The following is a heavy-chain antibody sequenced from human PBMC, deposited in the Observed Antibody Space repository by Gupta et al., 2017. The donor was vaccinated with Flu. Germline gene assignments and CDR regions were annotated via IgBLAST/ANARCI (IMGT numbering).Heavy chain of an antibody. CDR3: ARKESDYWADY. V-gene: IGHV5-51*03. D-gene: IGHD2-8*02. J-gene: IGHJ4*02. CDR2: VVPRNSET. Sequence: VQLVQSGAEVKNPGESLTISCKASGYNFLSFWIGWVRQTPGKGLEWMGIVVPRNSETRMSPSFEGPVSMSVDSSTNTAFRPSTRLKSSDTGVDFWARKESDYWADYWFQGTRVTVS. CDR1: GYNFLSFW.